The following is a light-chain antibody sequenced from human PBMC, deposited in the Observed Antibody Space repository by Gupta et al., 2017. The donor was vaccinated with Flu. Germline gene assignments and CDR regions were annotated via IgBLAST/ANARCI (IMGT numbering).Light chain of an antibody. Sequence: YDLTQPASVSVSPGPTASITCSGDKLGEKYACWYQRKPAQSPVLVIYQDTKRPSGIPERFSGSNSGNTATLTISRTQAMDEADYYCQAWDSGTVVFGGGTKLTVL. CDR3: QAWDSGTVV. J-gene: IGLJ2*01. CDR2: QDT. CDR1: KLGEKY. V-gene: IGLV3-1*01.